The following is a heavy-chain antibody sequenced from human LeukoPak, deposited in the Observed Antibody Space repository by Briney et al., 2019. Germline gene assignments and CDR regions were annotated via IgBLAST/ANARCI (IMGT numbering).Heavy chain of an antibody. CDR2: ISGSGGST. D-gene: IGHD5-24*01. CDR3: AKGRGWLQFFDY. J-gene: IGHJ4*02. CDR1: GFTFSTYS. Sequence: GGSLRLSCAASGFTFSTYSMNWVRQAPGKGLEWVSTISGSGGSTFYADSVKGRFTISRDNAKNTLYLQMNSLRAEDTAVYYCAKGRGWLQFFDYWGQGTLVTVSS. V-gene: IGHV3-23*01.